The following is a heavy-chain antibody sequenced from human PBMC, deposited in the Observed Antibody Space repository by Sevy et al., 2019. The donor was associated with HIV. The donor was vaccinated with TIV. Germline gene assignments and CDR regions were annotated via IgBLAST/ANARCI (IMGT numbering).Heavy chain of an antibody. CDR1: GFSFSRSP. CDR3: AREGVLIGGVIVSYGMDV. V-gene: IGHV3-30*04. Sequence: GGSLRLSCAASGFSFSRSPMHWVRQAPGKGLEWVADMSYNGNKKYNGDPVKGRFTISRDDSKNTLYLQMNSLRAEDTAVYYCAREGVLIGGVIVSYGMDVWGQGTTVTVSS. CDR2: MSYNGNKK. J-gene: IGHJ6*02. D-gene: IGHD3-16*02.